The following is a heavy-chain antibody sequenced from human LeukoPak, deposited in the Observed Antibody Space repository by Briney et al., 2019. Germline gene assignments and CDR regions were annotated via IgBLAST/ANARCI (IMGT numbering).Heavy chain of an antibody. D-gene: IGHD3-22*01. J-gene: IGHJ4*02. Sequence: SETLSLTCSVSGSSINNYYWSWIRQSPGKGLEWIGYIYYSGSTNYNPSLKSRVTISVDTSKNQFSLKLSSVTAADTAVYYCARVRRQNYRVKDSSGYYLYFDYWGQGTLVTVSS. CDR2: IYYSGST. CDR1: GSSINNYY. V-gene: IGHV4-59*01. CDR3: ARVRRQNYRVKDSSGYYLYFDY.